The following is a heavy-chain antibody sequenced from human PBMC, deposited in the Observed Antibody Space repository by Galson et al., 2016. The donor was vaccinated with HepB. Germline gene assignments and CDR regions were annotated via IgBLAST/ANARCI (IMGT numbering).Heavy chain of an antibody. CDR1: GFTVSNNY. CDR2: IYSGGAT. J-gene: IGHJ6*02. Sequence: SLRLSCAASGFTVSNNYMSWVRQAPGKGLEWVSVIYSGGATKYADSVKGRVTISRDDSKNTLYLQMDNLRAEDTALYYCASAPARGVWGQGTTVTVSS. V-gene: IGHV3-66*01. CDR3: ASAPARGV. D-gene: IGHD3-10*01.